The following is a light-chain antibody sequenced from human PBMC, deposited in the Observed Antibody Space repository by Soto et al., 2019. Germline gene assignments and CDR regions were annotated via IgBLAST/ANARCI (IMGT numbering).Light chain of an antibody. CDR3: TSYISTSTLV. J-gene: IGLJ2*01. CDR1: SNDIGANNY. CDR2: EAA. Sequence: QSALTQPASVSGSPGQSITISFTGTSNDIGANNYVSWYQHHPGKAPKILIYEAANRPSGVSHRFSGSKSANTASLTISGIPAEDEADYFCTSYISTSTLVFGGGTKLTVL. V-gene: IGLV2-14*01.